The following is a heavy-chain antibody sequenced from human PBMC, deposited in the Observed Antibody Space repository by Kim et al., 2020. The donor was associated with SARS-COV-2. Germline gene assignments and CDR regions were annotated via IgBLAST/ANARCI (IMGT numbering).Heavy chain of an antibody. CDR3: ARDVQVVIGSYYYYYGMDV. CDR1: GFTFSSYW. CDR2: INSDGSST. Sequence: GGSLRLSCAASGFTFSSYWMHWVRQAPGKGLVWVSRINSDGSSTSYADSVKGRFTISRDNAKNTLYLQMNSLRAEDTAVYYCARDVQVVIGSYYYYYGMDVWGQGTTVTVSS. J-gene: IGHJ6*02. V-gene: IGHV3-74*01. D-gene: IGHD3-22*01.